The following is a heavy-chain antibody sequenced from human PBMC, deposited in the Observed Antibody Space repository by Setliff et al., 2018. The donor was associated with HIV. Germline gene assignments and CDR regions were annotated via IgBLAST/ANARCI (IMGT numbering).Heavy chain of an antibody. CDR1: DGSVSSADYF. V-gene: IGHV4-31*03. Sequence: TSETLSLTCTVSDGSVSSADYFWSWIRQHPGKGLEWIGYIYHSGSAYFNPSLKNRVTMSVDTSKNQFSLKLSSVTAADTAVYYCATADNFGSGTFLPFDCFDIWGQGTMVTVSS. J-gene: IGHJ3*02. CDR2: IYHSGSA. CDR3: ATADNFGSGTFLPFDCFDI. D-gene: IGHD3-10*01.